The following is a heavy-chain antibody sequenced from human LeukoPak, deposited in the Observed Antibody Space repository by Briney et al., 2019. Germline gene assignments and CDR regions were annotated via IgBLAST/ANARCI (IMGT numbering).Heavy chain of an antibody. V-gene: IGHV3-33*01. Sequence: GGSLRLSCAASGFTFSSYGMHWVRQAPGKGLEWVAVLWYDGSNKYYADSVKGRFTISRDNSKNTLYLQMNSLRAEDTAVYYRARDFDYWGQGTLVTVSS. J-gene: IGHJ4*02. CDR1: GFTFSSYG. CDR2: LWYDGSNK. CDR3: ARDFDY.